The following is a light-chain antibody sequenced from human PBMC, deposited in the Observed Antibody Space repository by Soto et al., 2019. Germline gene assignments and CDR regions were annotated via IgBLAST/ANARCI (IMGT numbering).Light chain of an antibody. Sequence: DIQMTQSPSTLSASVGDRVTITCRASQSISVWLAWYQQKPGKAPKLLIYKASSLESEVPSRFSGSGSGTEFTLTVSSLQPDDFAAYYCQQYNDYPWTFGQGTKVEMK. CDR3: QQYNDYPWT. CDR1: QSISVW. V-gene: IGKV1-5*03. CDR2: KAS. J-gene: IGKJ1*01.